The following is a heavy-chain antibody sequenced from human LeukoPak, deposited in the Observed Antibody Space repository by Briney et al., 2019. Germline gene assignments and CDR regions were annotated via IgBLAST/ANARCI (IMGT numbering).Heavy chain of an antibody. CDR1: GGSISSNGYY. Sequence: SETLSLTCTVSGGSISSNGYYWGWSRQPPGKGLEWIVTIYYSGSTYYNPSLKSRLTISVDTSKNQFSLKLSSVTAADTAVYYCARWVITGTGDDWGQGTLVTVSS. CDR3: ARWVITGTGDD. V-gene: IGHV4-39*01. CDR2: IYYSGST. D-gene: IGHD1-20*01. J-gene: IGHJ4*02.